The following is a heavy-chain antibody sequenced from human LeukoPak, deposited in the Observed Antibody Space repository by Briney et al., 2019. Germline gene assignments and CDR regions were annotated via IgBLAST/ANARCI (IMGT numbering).Heavy chain of an antibody. V-gene: IGHV4-59*12. J-gene: IGHJ4*02. D-gene: IGHD3-16*01. CDR1: GGSINNYY. CDR3: ARRFGPSVMITFGGVTGYYFDY. CDR2: IFYTGGT. Sequence: SETLSLTCTVSGGSINNYYWSWIRQTPGKGLEWIGYIFYTGGTYYNPSLKSRVTISVDTSKNQFSLKLSSVTAADTAVYYCARRFGPSVMITFGGVTGYYFDYWGQGTLVTVSS.